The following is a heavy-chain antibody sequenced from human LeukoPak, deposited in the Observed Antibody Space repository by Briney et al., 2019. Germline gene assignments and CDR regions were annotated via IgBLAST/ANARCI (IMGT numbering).Heavy chain of an antibody. D-gene: IGHD5-18*01. V-gene: IGHV1-18*01. CDR1: GYTFTSYG. CDR2: IIAYNGNT. Sequence: DSVKVSCKASGYTFTSYGISWVRQAPGQGLEWMGWIIAYNGNTNYVQKLQGRVTMTTDTSTSTAYMELRSLRSDDTAVYYCASEEGPRGYSYGVSTDYYYYYYGMDVWGQGTTVTVSS. J-gene: IGHJ6*02. CDR3: ASEEGPRGYSYGVSTDYYYYYYGMDV.